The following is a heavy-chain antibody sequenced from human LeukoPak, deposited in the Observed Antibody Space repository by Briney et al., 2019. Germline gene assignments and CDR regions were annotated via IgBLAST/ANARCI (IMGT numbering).Heavy chain of an antibody. D-gene: IGHD2-2*01. CDR1: GGTFSSYA. J-gene: IGHJ4*02. CDR2: IIPTFGTA. V-gene: IGHV1-69*01. Sequence: SVKVSCKASGGTFSSYAISWVRQAPGQGLEWMGGIIPTFGTANYAQKFQGRVTITADESTSTAYMELSSLRSEDTAVYYCAREGGEYCSSTSCPFDYWGQGTLVTVSS. CDR3: AREGGEYCSSTSCPFDY.